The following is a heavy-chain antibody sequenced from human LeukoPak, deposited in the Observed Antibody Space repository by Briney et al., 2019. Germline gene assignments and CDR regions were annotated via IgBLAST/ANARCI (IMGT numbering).Heavy chain of an antibody. Sequence: GGSLRLSCAASGFTVSNSYMSWVGQAPGKGLEWVSIIYGGGTTYYSDSVKGGFTISRDNSKNTLYLQMNSLRAEDTAVYYCAKALAAPGYYYGMDVWGQGTTVTVSS. CDR3: AKALAAPGYYYGMDV. J-gene: IGHJ6*02. CDR2: IYGGGTT. V-gene: IGHV3-53*01. CDR1: GFTVSNSY. D-gene: IGHD2-15*01.